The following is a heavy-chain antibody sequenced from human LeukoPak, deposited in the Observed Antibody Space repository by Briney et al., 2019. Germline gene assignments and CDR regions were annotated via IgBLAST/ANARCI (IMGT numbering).Heavy chain of an antibody. Sequence: RSSETLSLTCAVYGGSFSDYYWSWIRQPPGKGLEWIGGINHSGSTNYNPSLKSRVTISVDTSKNQFSLKLSSVTAADTAVYYCARGLSRGHSSGWYGGSSGMDVWGKGTTVTVSS. CDR3: ARGLSRGHSSGWYGGSSGMDV. J-gene: IGHJ6*04. D-gene: IGHD6-19*01. CDR2: INHSGST. V-gene: IGHV4-34*01. CDR1: GGSFSDYY.